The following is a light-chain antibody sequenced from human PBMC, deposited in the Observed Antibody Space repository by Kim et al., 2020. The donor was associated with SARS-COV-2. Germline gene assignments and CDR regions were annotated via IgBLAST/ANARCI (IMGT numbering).Light chain of an antibody. CDR1: SIGSKS. CDR3: QVWDSSSDHWV. Sequence: TCGGNSIGSKSVHWYQQKPGQAPVLVIYYDSDRPSGIPERFSGSNSGNTATLTISRVEAGDEADYYCQVWDSSSDHWVFGGGTKLTVL. V-gene: IGLV3-21*04. J-gene: IGLJ3*02. CDR2: YDS.